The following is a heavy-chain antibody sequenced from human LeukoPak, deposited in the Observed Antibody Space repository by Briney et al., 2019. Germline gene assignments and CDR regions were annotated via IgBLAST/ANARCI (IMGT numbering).Heavy chain of an antibody. CDR1: GVTFSSYG. CDR3: ASTSGWYEPIDY. V-gene: IGHV3-33*01. CDR2: IWYDGSNK. Sequence: PGRSLRLSCAASGVTFSSYGMHWVRQPPGKGLEWVAVIWYDGSNKYYADSVKARFTISTDNYKNTLYLQMASPRAEDTAVYYCASTSGWYEPIDYWGQGTLVTVSS. D-gene: IGHD6-19*01. J-gene: IGHJ4*02.